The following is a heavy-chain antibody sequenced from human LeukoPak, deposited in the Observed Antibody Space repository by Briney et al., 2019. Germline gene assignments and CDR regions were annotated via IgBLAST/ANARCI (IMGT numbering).Heavy chain of an antibody. Sequence: GESLKLSCAASGFTVSSNYMSWVRQAPGKGLEWVSVIYSGGSTYYADSVKGRFTISRDNSKNTLYLQMNSLRAEDTAVYYCARDRGYLVVPAARYAFDIWGQGTMVTVSS. CDR1: GFTVSSNY. V-gene: IGHV3-53*01. CDR3: ARDRGYLVVPAARYAFDI. D-gene: IGHD2-2*01. J-gene: IGHJ3*02. CDR2: IYSGGST.